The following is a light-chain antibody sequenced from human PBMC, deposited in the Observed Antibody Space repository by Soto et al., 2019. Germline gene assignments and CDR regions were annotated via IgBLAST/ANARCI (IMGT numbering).Light chain of an antibody. J-gene: IGLJ1*01. Sequence: TQSPSVSGSPGQAITISCSGSSGDIGAYDYVSWYQQHPDRAPNLIIYEVSHRFTGHSYRFSGSKSGNTASLTIYGLQAEDEGDYYCTSFAPGRIYVFGSGTKVTVL. CDR1: SGDIGAYDY. V-gene: IGLV2-14*03. CDR3: TSFAPGRIYV. CDR2: EVS.